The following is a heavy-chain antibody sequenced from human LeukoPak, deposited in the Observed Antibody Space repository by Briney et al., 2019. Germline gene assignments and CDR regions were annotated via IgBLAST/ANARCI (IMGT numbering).Heavy chain of an antibody. D-gene: IGHD3-3*01. CDR2: IYYSRST. CDR1: GFTFSTYA. CDR3: ARQTGRFLEWFLRGQDYFDY. J-gene: IGHJ4*02. V-gene: IGHV4-39*01. Sequence: AGGSLRLSCAASGFTFSTYAMSWVRQPPGKELERIGSIYYSRSTYYNPSLKSRVTISVDTSKNQFSLKLSSVTAADTAVYYCARQTGRFLEWFLRGQDYFDYWGQGTLVTVSS.